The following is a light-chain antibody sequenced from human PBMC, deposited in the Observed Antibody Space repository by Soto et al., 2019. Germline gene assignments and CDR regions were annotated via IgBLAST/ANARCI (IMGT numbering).Light chain of an antibody. J-gene: IGKJ1*01. Sequence: EIVLTQSPGTLSLSPGERATLSCRASQSVTANYLAWYQQKPGQAPRLLIYGASSRGPGIPDRFSGSGSGTDFTLTISSLEPEDFAVYYCHQYGSSPRTFGQGTKVEIK. V-gene: IGKV3-20*01. CDR1: QSVTANY. CDR2: GAS. CDR3: HQYGSSPRT.